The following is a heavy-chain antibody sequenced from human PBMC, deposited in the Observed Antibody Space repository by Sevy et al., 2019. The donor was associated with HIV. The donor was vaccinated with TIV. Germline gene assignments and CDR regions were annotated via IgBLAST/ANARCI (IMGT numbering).Heavy chain of an antibody. CDR1: GFTFSSYG. D-gene: IGHD2-2*01. V-gene: IGHV3-33*01. CDR2: IWYDGSNK. J-gene: IGHJ6*02. Sequence: GGSLRLSCAASGFTFSSYGMHWVRQAPGKGLEWVAVIWYDGSNKYYADSVKGRFTISRDNSKNTLYLQMNSLRAEDTAVYYCAREVCSSTSCSGMDVWGQGTTVTVSS. CDR3: AREVCSSTSCSGMDV.